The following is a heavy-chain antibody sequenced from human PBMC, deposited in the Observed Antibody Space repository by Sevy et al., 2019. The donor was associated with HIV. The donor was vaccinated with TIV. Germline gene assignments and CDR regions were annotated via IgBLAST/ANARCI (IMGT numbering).Heavy chain of an antibody. CDR1: GDSISGYY. CDR2: IYYNGRT. J-gene: IGHJ6*02. Sequence: SETLSLTCTVSGDSISGYYWSWIRQPPGKGLQWIGYIYYNGRTNYNPSLKRRVTISEDTSKNQFSLRLTSVTAADTAVYYCARAWSGYYHAMDVWGQGTTVTVSS. D-gene: IGHD3-3*01. CDR3: ARAWSGYYHAMDV. V-gene: IGHV4-59*01.